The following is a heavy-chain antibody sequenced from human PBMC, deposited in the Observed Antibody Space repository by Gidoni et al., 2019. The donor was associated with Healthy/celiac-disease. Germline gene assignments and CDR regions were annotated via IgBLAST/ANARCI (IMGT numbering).Heavy chain of an antibody. V-gene: IGHV1-8*01. CDR1: GYTFTSYD. Sequence: QVQLVQSGAEVKKPGASVKVSCKASGYTFTSYDINWVRQATGQGLEWMGWMNHNSGNTGYAQQFQGRVTMTRNTSISTAYMELSSLRSEDTAVYYCARGGEGFWSGYYPYYYYYGMDVWGQGTTVTVSS. CDR2: MNHNSGNT. J-gene: IGHJ6*02. CDR3: ARGGEGFWSGYYPYYYYYGMDV. D-gene: IGHD3-3*01.